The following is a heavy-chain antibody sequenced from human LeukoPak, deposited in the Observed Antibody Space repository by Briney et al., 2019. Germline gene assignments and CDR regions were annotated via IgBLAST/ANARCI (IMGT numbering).Heavy chain of an antibody. V-gene: IGHV3-9*01. CDR3: ARDQPHNYYGSGSYYDYYGMDV. D-gene: IGHD3-10*01. CDR1: GFTFEDYA. CDR2: INWNSGSI. J-gene: IGHJ6*02. Sequence: QSGGSLRLSCAASGFTFEDYAMHWVRQAPGKGLEWVSGINWNSGSIGYADSVKGRFTISRDNAKNSLYLQMNSLRAEDTAVYYCARDQPHNYYGSGSYYDYYGMDVWGQGTTVTVSS.